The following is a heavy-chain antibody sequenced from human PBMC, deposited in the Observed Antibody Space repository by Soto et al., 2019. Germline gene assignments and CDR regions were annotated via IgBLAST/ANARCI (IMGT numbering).Heavy chain of an antibody. Sequence: EVQVLESGGDLVQPGGSLRLSCTASGFTFSSYAMSWVRQAPGKGLEWISAISGDGDSTYYADSVTGRFTISRDNSKNTLYLQMNSLRADDTAIYYCAKGSGAYRPYYFDYWGQGTLVTVSS. J-gene: IGHJ4*02. V-gene: IGHV3-23*01. D-gene: IGHD3-16*01. CDR1: GFTFSSYA. CDR2: ISGDGDST. CDR3: AKGSGAYRPYYFDY.